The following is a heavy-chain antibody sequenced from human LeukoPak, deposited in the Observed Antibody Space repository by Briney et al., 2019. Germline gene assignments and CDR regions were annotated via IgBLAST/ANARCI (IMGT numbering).Heavy chain of an antibody. V-gene: IGHV3-30-3*01. CDR3: ARDIRSSSWYNCMDV. CDR2: ISYDGSNK. CDR1: GFTFSSYA. Sequence: GGSLRLSCAASGFTFSSYAMHWVRQAPGKGLEWVAVISYDGSNKYYADSVKGRFTISRDNSENTLYLQMNSLRAEDTAVYYCARDIRSSSWYNCMDVWGQGTTVTVSS. D-gene: IGHD6-13*01. J-gene: IGHJ6*02.